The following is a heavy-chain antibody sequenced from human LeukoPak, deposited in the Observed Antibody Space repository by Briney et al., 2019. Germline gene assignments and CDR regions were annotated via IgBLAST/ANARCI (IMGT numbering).Heavy chain of an antibody. CDR3: ARGIDYGGNSFIDY. Sequence: PSETLSLTCTVSGGSISSYYWSWIRQPPGRGLEWIGHIYYSGSTNYNPSLKSRVTISVDTSKNQFSLKLSSVTAADTAVYYCARGIDYGGNSFIDYWGQGTLVTVSS. J-gene: IGHJ4*02. CDR2: IYYSGST. V-gene: IGHV4-59*08. D-gene: IGHD4-23*01. CDR1: GGSISSYY.